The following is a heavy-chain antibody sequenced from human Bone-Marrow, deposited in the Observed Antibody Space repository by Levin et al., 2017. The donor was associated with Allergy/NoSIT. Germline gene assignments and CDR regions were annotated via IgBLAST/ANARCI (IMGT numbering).Heavy chain of an antibody. CDR2: VTNTGDSDTT. J-gene: IGHJ6*02. Sequence: GGSLRLSCEASGFTSGFTFNDHYIDWVRQAPGKGLEWIGRVTNTGDSDTTKYAATMKGRFTISSDDSKNSVFLQMNSLKSEDTAVYYCADLGGSHGLDVWGQGTAVTVSS. CDR1: GFTSGFTFNDHY. D-gene: IGHD1-26*01. CDR3: ADLGGSHGLDV. V-gene: IGHV3-72*01.